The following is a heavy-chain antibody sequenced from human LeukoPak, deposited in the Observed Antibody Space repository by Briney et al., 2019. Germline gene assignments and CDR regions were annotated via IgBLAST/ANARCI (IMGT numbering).Heavy chain of an antibody. CDR2: IDPSDSYT. Sequence: GESLKISCKGSGXSFTSYWISWVRQMPGKGLEWMGRIDPSDSYTNYSPSFQGHVTISADKSISTAYLQWSSLRASDTAMYYCARTLTTDIDYWGQGTLVTVSS. J-gene: IGHJ4*02. CDR1: GXSFTSYW. CDR3: ARTLTTDIDY. D-gene: IGHD4-11*01. V-gene: IGHV5-10-1*01.